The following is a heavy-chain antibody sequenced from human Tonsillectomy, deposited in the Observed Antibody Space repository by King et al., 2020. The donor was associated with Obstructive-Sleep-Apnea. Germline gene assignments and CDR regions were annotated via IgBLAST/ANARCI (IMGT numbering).Heavy chain of an antibody. CDR2: IIPIFGTA. J-gene: IGHJ4*02. CDR3: ARGPVDTAMVTHFDY. Sequence: VQLVESGAEVKKPGSSVKVSCKASGGTFSSYAISWVRQAPGQGLEWMGGIIPIFGTANYAQKFQGRVTITADESTSTAYMELSSLRSEDTAVYYWARGPVDTAMVTHFDYWGQGTLVTVSS. CDR1: GGTFSSYA. D-gene: IGHD5-18*01. V-gene: IGHV1-69*01.